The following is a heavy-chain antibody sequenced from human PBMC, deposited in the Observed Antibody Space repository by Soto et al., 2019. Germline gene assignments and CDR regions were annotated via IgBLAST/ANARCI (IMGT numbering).Heavy chain of an antibody. CDR2: ISVYNGNT. CDR3: ARSGSSWNLREFDY. J-gene: IGHJ4*02. D-gene: IGHD6-13*01. Sequence: ASVKVSFKASDYTFTSYGIIWVRQAPGQGLEWIGWISVYNGNTNYAQKFRGRATMTTDISTTTAYMEMRSLRSDDTAVYYCARSGSSWNLREFDYWGQGTLVTVSS. CDR1: DYTFTSYG. V-gene: IGHV1-18*01.